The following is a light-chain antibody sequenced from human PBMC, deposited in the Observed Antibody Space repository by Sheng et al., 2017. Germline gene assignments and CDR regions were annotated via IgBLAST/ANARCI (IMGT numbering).Light chain of an antibody. CDR1: QSIATY. CDR2: VAS. V-gene: IGKV1-39*01. J-gene: IGKJ2*01. Sequence: DIQMIQSPSSLSASVGDRVTITCRASQSIATYLNWYQQKPGKAPNLLIYVASNLQTGVPSRFSGSGSGTDFTLTITNLQPEDFAAYFCQQSYSTPYTFGQGTKLEIK. CDR3: QQSYSTPYT.